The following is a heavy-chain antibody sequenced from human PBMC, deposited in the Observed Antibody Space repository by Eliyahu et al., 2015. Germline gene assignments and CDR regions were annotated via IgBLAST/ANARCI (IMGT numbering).Heavy chain of an antibody. D-gene: IGHD2-15*01. J-gene: IGHJ6*02. V-gene: IGHV4-34*01. CDR2: INHSGST. CDR1: GXSFXGYY. CDR3: ARGSRDCSGGSCYWGRYYYYYGMDV. Sequence: QVQLQQWGAGLLKPSETLSLTCAVYGXSFXGYYWIWXRXPPGKGLEWIGEINHSGSTNYNPSLKSRVTISVDTSKNQFSLKLSSVTAADTAVYYCARGSRDCSGGSCYWGRYYYYYGMDVWGQGTTVTVSS.